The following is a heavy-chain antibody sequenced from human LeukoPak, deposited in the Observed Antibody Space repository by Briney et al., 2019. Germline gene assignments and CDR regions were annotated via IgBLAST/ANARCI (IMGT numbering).Heavy chain of an antibody. CDR3: ARDPPAGTSPY. V-gene: IGHV4-4*07. Sequence: SETLSLTCSVSGGSTSSYYWSWIRQPPGKGLEWIGRIFTSGIISGNTNYNPSLKSRVTMSVDTSKNQFSLKLNSVTAADTAVYYCARDPPAGTSPYWGQGTLVTVSS. J-gene: IGHJ4*02. CDR1: GGSTSSYY. CDR2: IFTSGIISGNT. D-gene: IGHD1-7*01.